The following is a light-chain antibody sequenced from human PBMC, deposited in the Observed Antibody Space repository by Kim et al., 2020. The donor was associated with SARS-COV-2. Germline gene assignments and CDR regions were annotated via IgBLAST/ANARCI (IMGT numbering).Light chain of an antibody. CDR3: CSYAGSYTWV. J-gene: IGLJ2*01. Sequence: QSALTQPRSVSGSPGQSVTISCTGTSSDVGNSHYVSWYQQHPGKAPKLMIYDVGERPSGVPDRFSGSKSDNTASLTISGLQAEDEADYYCCSYAGSYTWVFGGGTQLTVL. CDR1: SSDVGNSHY. CDR2: DVG. V-gene: IGLV2-11*01.